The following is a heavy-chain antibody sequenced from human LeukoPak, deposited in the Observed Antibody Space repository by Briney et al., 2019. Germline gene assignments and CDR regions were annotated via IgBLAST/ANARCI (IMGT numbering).Heavy chain of an antibody. CDR1: GFTFTDYA. J-gene: IGHJ4*02. Sequence: GGSLRLSCAASGFTFTDYALNWVRQAPGKGLEWVSSISGSGDATNYADSVKGRSTISRDNSKNTLFLQMNSLRAEDSAVYYCGSSSPWQNYYMYYFGSWGQGVLVTVSS. CDR3: GSSSPWQNYYMYYFGS. D-gene: IGHD3-10*01. CDR2: ISGSGDAT. V-gene: IGHV3-23*01.